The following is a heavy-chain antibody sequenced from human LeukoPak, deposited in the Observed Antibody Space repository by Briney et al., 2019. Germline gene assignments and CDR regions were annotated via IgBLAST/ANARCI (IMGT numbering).Heavy chain of an antibody. D-gene: IGHD2-2*01. J-gene: IGHJ5*02. V-gene: IGHV4-34*01. Sequence: SQTLSLTCAVYGGSFSGYYWSWIRHPPGKGLDWTGEINHSGSTNYNPSLKSRVTISVDTSKHQFALKLSSVTAADTAVYYCARYCSSTGCDRSWFDPWGQGTLGTGSS. CDR1: GGSFSGYY. CDR2: INHSGST. CDR3: ARYCSSTGCDRSWFDP.